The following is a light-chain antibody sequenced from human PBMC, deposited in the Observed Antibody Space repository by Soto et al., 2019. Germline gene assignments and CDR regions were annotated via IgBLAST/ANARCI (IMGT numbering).Light chain of an antibody. CDR3: QQNYNTPYN. V-gene: IGKV1-39*01. Sequence: DLHMTQSPSSLSASVGDTVTITCRASQSISDRLNWYQQRPGKAPKLLIYATSTLQTGVPSRFSGSASGTDFTLTINSLQPEDFATYYCQQNYNTPYNFGQGTKLEIK. CDR1: QSISDR. CDR2: ATS. J-gene: IGKJ2*01.